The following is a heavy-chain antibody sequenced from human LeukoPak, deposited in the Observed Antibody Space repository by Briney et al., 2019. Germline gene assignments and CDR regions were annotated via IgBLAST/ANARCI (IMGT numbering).Heavy chain of an antibody. CDR1: GFTVSSNY. J-gene: IGHJ6*02. V-gene: IGHV3-66*01. Sequence: GGSLRLSCAASGFTVSSNYMSWVRQAPGKGLEWVSVIYSGGSTYYADSMKGRFTISSDNSKNTLYLQMNSLRAEDTAVYYCARELTPDYYYYYGMDVWGQGTTVTVSS. CDR3: ARELTPDYYYYYGMDV. CDR2: IYSGGST.